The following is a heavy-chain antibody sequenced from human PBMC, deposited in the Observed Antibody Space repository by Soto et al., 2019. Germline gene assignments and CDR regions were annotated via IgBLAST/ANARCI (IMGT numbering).Heavy chain of an antibody. J-gene: IGHJ6*03. Sequence: ASVKVSCKASGYTFTSYDINWVRQATGQGLEWMGWMNPNSGNTGYAQKFQGRVTMTRNTSISTAYMELSSLRSEDTAVYYCARAQRYCSGGSCRRAPNYYYYYMDVWGKGTTVTVSS. CDR3: ARAQRYCSGGSCRRAPNYYYYYMDV. CDR1: GYTFTSYD. CDR2: MNPNSGNT. V-gene: IGHV1-8*01. D-gene: IGHD2-15*01.